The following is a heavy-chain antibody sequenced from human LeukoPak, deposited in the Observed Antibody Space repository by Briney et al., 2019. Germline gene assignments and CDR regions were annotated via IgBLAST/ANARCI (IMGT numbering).Heavy chain of an antibody. CDR2: IYYSGST. D-gene: IGHD5-18*01. V-gene: IGHV4-30-4*01. Sequence: SETLTLTCTVSGGSISSGDYYWSWIRQPPGKGLEWIGYIYYSGSTCYNPSLKSRVTISVDTSKNQFSLKLSSVTAADTAVYYCASYVDTAMVTRDYWGQGTLVTVSS. J-gene: IGHJ4*02. CDR3: ASYVDTAMVTRDY. CDR1: GGSISSGDYY.